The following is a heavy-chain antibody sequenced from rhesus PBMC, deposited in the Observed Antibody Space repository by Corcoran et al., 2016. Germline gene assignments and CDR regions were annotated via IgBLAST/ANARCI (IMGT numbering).Heavy chain of an antibody. V-gene: IGHV1S9*01. J-gene: IGHJ3*01. Sequence: VQLVQSGAEVKKPGASVNISCKASGYTFTSYYIHWVRKAPGQVLEWMGWINPSNDNTGYAQKFQGKVTMTRDTATSTAYMELNSMRSDDTAVYYCARYYSGSQGLDFWGQGLRVTVSS. CDR2: INPSNDNT. CDR3: ARYYSGSQGLDF. CDR1: GYTFTSYY. D-gene: IGHD3-16*01.